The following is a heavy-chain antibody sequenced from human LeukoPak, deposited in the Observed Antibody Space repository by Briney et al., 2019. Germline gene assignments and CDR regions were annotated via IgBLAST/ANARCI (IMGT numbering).Heavy chain of an antibody. CDR3: ARGAYDSSAYYYSYFDY. CDR2: IYYSGST. V-gene: IGHV4-30-4*01. D-gene: IGHD3-22*01. CDR1: GGSISSGDYY. J-gene: IGHJ4*02. Sequence: SQTLSLTCTVSGGSISSGDYYWSWIRQPPGKGLEWIGYIYYSGSTYYNPSLKRRVTMSVDTSKNQFSLKLSSVTAADTAVYYCARGAYDSSAYYYSYFDYWGQGTLVTVSS.